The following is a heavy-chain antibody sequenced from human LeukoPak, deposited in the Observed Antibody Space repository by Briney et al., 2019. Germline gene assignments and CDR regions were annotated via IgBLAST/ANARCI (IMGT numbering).Heavy chain of an antibody. Sequence: SETLSLTCTVSGGSISSGDYYWSWIRQPPGKGLESIGYIYYSGSTYCNPSLKSRVTISVDASKNQFSLKLSSVTAADTAVYYCARLFLGELYFDYWGQGTLVTVSS. J-gene: IGHJ4*02. D-gene: IGHD3-16*01. CDR2: IYYSGST. V-gene: IGHV4-30-4*08. CDR3: ARLFLGELYFDY. CDR1: GGSISSGDYY.